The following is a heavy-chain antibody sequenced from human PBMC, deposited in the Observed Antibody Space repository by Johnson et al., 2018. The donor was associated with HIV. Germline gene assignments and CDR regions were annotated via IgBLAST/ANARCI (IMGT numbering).Heavy chain of an antibody. Sequence: VQLVESGGGLVQPGGSLRLSCAASGFTFSSYVMSWVRQAPGKGLEWVSSISGSTGRTNYADSVKGRFTISRDNSKNTLYLQMNSLRAEDTAVYYCAKRGSGWPSDAFDIWGQGTMVTVSS. D-gene: IGHD6-19*01. CDR3: AKRGSGWPSDAFDI. J-gene: IGHJ3*02. CDR2: ISGSTGRT. V-gene: IGHV3-23*04. CDR1: GFTFSSYV.